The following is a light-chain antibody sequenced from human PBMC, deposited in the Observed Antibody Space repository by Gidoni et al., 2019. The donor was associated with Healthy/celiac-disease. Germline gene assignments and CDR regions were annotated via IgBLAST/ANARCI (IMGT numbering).Light chain of an antibody. CDR3: QQSYSTPVT. CDR2: AAS. V-gene: IGKV1-39*01. Sequence: DRVTITCRASQSISSYLNWYQQKPGKAPKLLIYAASSLQSRVPSRFSGSGSGTDFTLTISSLQPEDFATYYCQQSYSTPVTFGQGTKLEIK. J-gene: IGKJ2*01. CDR1: QSISSY.